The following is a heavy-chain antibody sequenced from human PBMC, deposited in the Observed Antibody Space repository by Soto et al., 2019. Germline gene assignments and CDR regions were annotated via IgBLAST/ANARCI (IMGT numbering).Heavy chain of an antibody. CDR3: VKVTGGVDTWFDP. V-gene: IGHV3-23*01. D-gene: IGHD5-18*01. Sequence: EVQLLESGGGLVQPGGSLRLSCAASGFTFSSYAMSWVRQAPGKGLEWVSTISGGGDTTYYADSVKGRFTISRDNSRSTFYLQMNSLRAEDTAVYYCVKVTGGVDTWFDPWGQGTLVTVSS. CDR1: GFTFSSYA. CDR2: ISGGGDTT. J-gene: IGHJ5*02.